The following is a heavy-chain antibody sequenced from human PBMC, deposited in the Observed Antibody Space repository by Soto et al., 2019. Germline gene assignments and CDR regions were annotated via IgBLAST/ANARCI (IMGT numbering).Heavy chain of an antibody. CDR1: GFTFSSYA. V-gene: IGHV3-30-3*01. J-gene: IGHJ6*02. D-gene: IGHD2-2*01. CDR2: ISYDGSNK. Sequence: GGSLRLSCAASGFTFSSYAMHWVRQAPGKGLEWVAVISYDGSNKYYADSVKGRFTISRDNSKNTLYLQMNSLRAEDAAVYYCARDISDIVVVPAAPSHYHGMDVWGQGTTVTVSS. CDR3: ARDISDIVVVPAAPSHYHGMDV.